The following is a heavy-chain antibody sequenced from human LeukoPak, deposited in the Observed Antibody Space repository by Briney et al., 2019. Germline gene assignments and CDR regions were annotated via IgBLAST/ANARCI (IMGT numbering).Heavy chain of an antibody. Sequence: SETLSLTCTVSGGSVSSGSYYWNWIRQPPGKGLEWIGEINHSGSTNYNPSLKSRVTISVDTSKNQFSLKLSSVTAADTAVYYCARDPLYSGSYYDSSDAFDIWGQGTMVTVPS. J-gene: IGHJ3*02. CDR1: GGSVSSGSYY. CDR3: ARDPLYSGSYYDSSDAFDI. V-gene: IGHV4-61*01. CDR2: INHSGST. D-gene: IGHD1-26*01.